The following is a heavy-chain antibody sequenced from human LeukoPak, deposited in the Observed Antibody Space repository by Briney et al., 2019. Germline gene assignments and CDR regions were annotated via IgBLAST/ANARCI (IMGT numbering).Heavy chain of an antibody. CDR3: AALTVVTRENYFDY. CDR1: RGSTSSSSYY. V-gene: IGHV4-39*01. D-gene: IGHD4-23*01. CDR2: IYYSGST. J-gene: IGHJ4*02. Sequence: SETLSLTCTVSRGSTSSSSYYWGWIRQPPGKGLEWIGSIYYSGSTYYNPSLKSRVTISVDTSKNQFSLKLSSVTAADTAVYYCAALTVVTRENYFDYWGQGTLVTVSS.